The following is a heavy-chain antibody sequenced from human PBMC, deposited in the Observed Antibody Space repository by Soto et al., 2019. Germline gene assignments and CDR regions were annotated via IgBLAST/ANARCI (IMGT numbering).Heavy chain of an antibody. V-gene: IGHV1-69*12. J-gene: IGHJ6*02. D-gene: IGHD4-4*01. CDR2: IIPLFRTP. CDR1: GGTFSSSA. Sequence: QVQLVQSGAEMKEPGSSVKVSCKTSGGTFSSSAISWLRQAPGQGLEWMGGIIPLFRTPDYAQKFQGRVTMAADESTSTAYMELNSLRSEDTAVYYCARDNDRLQLGGNYYYILDVWGQGTTITVSS. CDR3: ARDNDRLQLGGNYYYILDV.